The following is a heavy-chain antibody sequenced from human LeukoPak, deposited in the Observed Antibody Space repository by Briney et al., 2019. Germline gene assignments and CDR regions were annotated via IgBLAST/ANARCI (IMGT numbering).Heavy chain of an antibody. D-gene: IGHD6-19*01. CDR1: GFTFSSYG. J-gene: IGHJ4*02. CDR3: AKGIAVTGTTNYFDY. CDR2: ISYDGSNE. V-gene: IGHV3-30*18. Sequence: GGSLRHSCAVSGFTFSSYGMHWVRQAPGKGLEWVSVISYDGSNEYYADSVRGRFTISRDNSKNTLYLQMNSLRAEDTAVYYCAKGIAVTGTTNYFDYWGQGTLVTVSS.